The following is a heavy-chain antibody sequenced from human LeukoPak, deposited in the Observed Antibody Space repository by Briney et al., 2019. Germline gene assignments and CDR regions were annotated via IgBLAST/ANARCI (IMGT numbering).Heavy chain of an antibody. Sequence: GGSLRLSCTASGFTFNDYSMSWVRQAPGKGLEWVSYISSRGSPIYYADSVKGRFTISRDNARNSLYLQMNSLRAEDTAVYYCAREITIFGVVITNWFDPWGQGTLVTVSS. D-gene: IGHD3-3*01. V-gene: IGHV3-48*04. CDR2: ISSRGSPI. CDR3: AREITIFGVVITNWFDP. J-gene: IGHJ5*02. CDR1: GFTFNDYS.